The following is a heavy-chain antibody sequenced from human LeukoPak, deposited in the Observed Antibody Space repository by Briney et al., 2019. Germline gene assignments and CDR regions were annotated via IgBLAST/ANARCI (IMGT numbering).Heavy chain of an antibody. CDR1: GNSISSGDNY. D-gene: IGHD2-2*01. CDR2: IYTSGST. Sequence: PSETLSLTCTVSGNSISSGDNYWSWIRQPAGKGLEWIGRIYTSGSTYYNPSLKSRVTISVDTSKNQFSLKLSSVTAADTAVYYCARGFDSKIIVVPAATFFDYWGQGTLVTVSS. CDR3: ARGFDSKIIVVPAATFFDY. V-gene: IGHV4-61*02. J-gene: IGHJ4*02.